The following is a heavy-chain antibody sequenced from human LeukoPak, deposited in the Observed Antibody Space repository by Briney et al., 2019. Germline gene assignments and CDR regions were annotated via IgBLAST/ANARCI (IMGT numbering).Heavy chain of an antibody. V-gene: IGHV7-4-1*02. CDR1: GYTFTIYA. J-gene: IGHJ5*02. Sequence: ASVKVSCKASGYTFTIYAINWVRQAPGQGLEWMGWISTNTGNPTYAQGFTGRFVFSLDTSVSTAYLQISSLKAEDTAVYYCASRPYCTNGVCYGELGFDPWGQGTLVTVSS. CDR3: ASRPYCTNGVCYGELGFDP. CDR2: ISTNTGNP. D-gene: IGHD2-8*01.